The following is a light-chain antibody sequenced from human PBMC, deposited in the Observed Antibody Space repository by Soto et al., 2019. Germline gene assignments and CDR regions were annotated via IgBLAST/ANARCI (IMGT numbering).Light chain of an antibody. CDR3: QSHDSSLSAVV. Sequence: QSVLTQPPSVSGAPGQRVTISCTGSTSNIGAGFDVHWYQQLPGTAPKLLIHSNSNRPSGVPDRFSGSKSGTSASLAITGLQAEDEADYYCQSHDSSLSAVVFGGGTKVTVL. CDR1: TSNIGAGFD. CDR2: SNS. J-gene: IGLJ2*01. V-gene: IGLV1-40*01.